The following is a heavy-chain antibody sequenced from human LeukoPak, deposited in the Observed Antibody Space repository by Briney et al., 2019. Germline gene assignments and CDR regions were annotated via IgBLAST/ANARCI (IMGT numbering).Heavy chain of an antibody. J-gene: IGHJ4*02. V-gene: IGHV3-7*03. CDR3: TRTAMSRGLPGAIDY. D-gene: IGHD3-10*01. CDR1: GFPFSSYW. Sequence: PGGSLRLSCAASGFPFSSYWMNWVRQAPGKGLEWVANIKQDESEKYYVDSVKGRFTVSRDNDKSTLYLQMNSLRAEDTAIYYCTRTAMSRGLPGAIDYWGQGTVITVSS. CDR2: IKQDESEK.